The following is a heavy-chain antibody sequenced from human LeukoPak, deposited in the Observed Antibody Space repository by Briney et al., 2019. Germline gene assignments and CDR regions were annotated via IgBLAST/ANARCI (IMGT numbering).Heavy chain of an antibody. D-gene: IGHD4-23*01. V-gene: IGHV3-21*01. Sequence: PGGSPRLSCAASGFTFSSYSMNWVRQAPGKGLEWVSSISSSSSYIYYADSVKGRFTISRDNAKNSLYLQMNSLRAEDTAVYYCARAVGYGGNSAADWGQGTLVTVSS. CDR2: ISSSSSYI. CDR1: GFTFSSYS. CDR3: ARAVGYGGNSAAD. J-gene: IGHJ4*02.